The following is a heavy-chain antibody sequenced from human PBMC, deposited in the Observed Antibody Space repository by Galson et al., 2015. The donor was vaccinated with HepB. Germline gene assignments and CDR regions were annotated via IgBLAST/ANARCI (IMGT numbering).Heavy chain of an antibody. V-gene: IGHV4-34*01. CDR3: ARALPAPYSSGWGGYFDY. CDR2: INHSGST. D-gene: IGHD6-19*01. J-gene: IGHJ4*02. Sequence: ETLSLTCAVYGGSFSGYYWSWIRQPPGKGLEWIGEINHSGSTNYNPSLKSRVTISVDTSKNQFSLKLSSVTAADTAVYYCARALPAPYSSGWGGYFDYWGQGTLVTVSS. CDR1: GGSFSGYY.